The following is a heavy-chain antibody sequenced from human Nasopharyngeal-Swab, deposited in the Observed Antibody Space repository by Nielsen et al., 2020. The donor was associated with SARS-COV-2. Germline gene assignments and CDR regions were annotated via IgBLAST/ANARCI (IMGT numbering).Heavy chain of an antibody. CDR1: GDSIRSSHSY. CDR3: VIFVDF. CDR2: FYYGGGT. D-gene: IGHD2-21*01. V-gene: IGHV4-39*06. J-gene: IGHJ4*02. Sequence: SETLSLTCTVSGDSIRSSHSYRGWIRQPPGKGLEWIGSFYYGGGTYYNPSLKSRVTISEDTSKTQFALKLSSVTAADTAVYYCVIFVDFWGQGTLVTVSS.